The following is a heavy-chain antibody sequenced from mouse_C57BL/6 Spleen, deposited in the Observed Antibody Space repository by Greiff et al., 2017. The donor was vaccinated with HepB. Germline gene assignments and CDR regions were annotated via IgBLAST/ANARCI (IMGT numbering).Heavy chain of an antibody. Sequence: EVQLQQSGPELVKPGASVKISCKASGYSFTGYYMHWVKQSHGNILDWIGYIYPYNGVSSYNQKFKGKATLTVDKSSSTAYIGLRSLTSEDSAVYYWARSLYGNYFSWFAYWGQGTLVTVSA. CDR3: ARSLYGNYFSWFAY. CDR1: GYSFTGYY. V-gene: IGHV1-31*01. D-gene: IGHD2-1*01. CDR2: IYPYNGVS. J-gene: IGHJ3*01.